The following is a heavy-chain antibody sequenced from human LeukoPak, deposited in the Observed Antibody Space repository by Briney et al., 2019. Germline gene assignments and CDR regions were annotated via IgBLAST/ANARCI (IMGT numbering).Heavy chain of an antibody. CDR3: ARDIGESSSSVGGRYYHGMDV. V-gene: IGHV1-18*01. Sequence: GASVKVSCKASGYTFTSYGISWVRQAPGQGLEWMGWISAYNGNTNYAQKLQGRVTMTTDTSTSTVYMELSSLTSEDTAVYYCARDIGESSSSVGGRYYHGMDVWGQGTTVTVSS. J-gene: IGHJ6*02. D-gene: IGHD6-6*01. CDR1: GYTFTSYG. CDR2: ISAYNGNT.